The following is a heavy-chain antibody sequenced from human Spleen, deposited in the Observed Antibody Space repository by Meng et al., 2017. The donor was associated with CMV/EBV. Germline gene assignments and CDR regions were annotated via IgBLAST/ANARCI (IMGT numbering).Heavy chain of an antibody. D-gene: IGHD4-17*01. J-gene: IGHJ2*01. Sequence: QVALQRSGPGLVKPSHTLSLTCTVSGGSISRGNHYWSWIRQYPGKGLDYIGYIYYSGSTYYNPSLKSRVIISVDTSKNQFSLRLNSVTAADTAVYYCASLYGDSSVWYLDLWGRGTLVTVSS. CDR2: IYYSGST. CDR3: ASLYGDSSVWYLDL. V-gene: IGHV4-31*03. CDR1: GGSISRGNHY.